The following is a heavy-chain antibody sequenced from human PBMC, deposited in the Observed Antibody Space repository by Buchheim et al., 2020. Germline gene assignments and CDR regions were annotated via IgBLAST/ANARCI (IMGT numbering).Heavy chain of an antibody. CDR1: GFTFSDHY. V-gene: IGHV3-11*06. CDR2: IGSSSSFK. Sequence: QVQLVESGGGLVKPGGSLRLSCAASGFTFSDHYMRWIRQAQGKGLEWISYIGSSSSFKNYADSVKGRFTISRDNAKNSLYLQMNSLRAEDTAVYYCVRVGHYDILTGYPGWFDPWGQGTL. D-gene: IGHD3-9*01. CDR3: VRVGHYDILTGYPGWFDP. J-gene: IGHJ5*02.